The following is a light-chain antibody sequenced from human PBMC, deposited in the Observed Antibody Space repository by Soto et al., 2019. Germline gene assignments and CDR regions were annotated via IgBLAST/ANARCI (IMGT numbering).Light chain of an antibody. V-gene: IGLV2-14*01. CDR2: DVS. CDR3: SSYTSSSPL. CDR1: SSDVGGYNY. J-gene: IGLJ1*01. Sequence: QSVLTQPASVSGSPGQSITISCTGTSSDVGGYNYVSWYQQHPGKAPKLMIYDVSNRPSGVSNRFSGSKSGNTASLTISVLQAEDEADYYCSSYTSSSPLFRTGTKVTVL.